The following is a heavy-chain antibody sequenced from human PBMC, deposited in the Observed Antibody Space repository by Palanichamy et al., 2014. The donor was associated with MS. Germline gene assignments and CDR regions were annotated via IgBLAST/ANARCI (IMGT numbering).Heavy chain of an antibody. V-gene: IGHV3-23*01. D-gene: IGHD2-21*02. Sequence: EVQLLESGGGLVQPGGSLRLSCAPSGFTFGSHAMSWVRQAPGKGLEWVSTISGNGVNTYYADSVKGRFTISRDNSKNTLFLQMNSLSGEDTAVYYCAKDLRGDGYYFDYWGQGTLVTVSS. CDR3: AKDLRGDGYYFDY. CDR1: GFTFGSHA. J-gene: IGHJ4*02. CDR2: ISGNGVNT.